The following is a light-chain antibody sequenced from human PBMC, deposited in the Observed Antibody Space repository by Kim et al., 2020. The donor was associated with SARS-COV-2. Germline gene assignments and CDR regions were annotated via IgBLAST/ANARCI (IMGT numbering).Light chain of an antibody. Sequence: LTPEERATLSCRASQSVSSSLAWYQQKPGQAPRLFIYDASNRATGIPARFSGSGSGTDFTLTISSLEPEDFAVYYCQQRGNWPLTFGGGTKVDIK. CDR1: QSVSSS. CDR2: DAS. CDR3: QQRGNWPLT. J-gene: IGKJ4*01. V-gene: IGKV3-11*01.